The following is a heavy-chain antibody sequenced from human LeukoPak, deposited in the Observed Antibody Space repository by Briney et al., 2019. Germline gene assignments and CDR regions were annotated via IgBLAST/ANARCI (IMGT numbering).Heavy chain of an antibody. CDR1: GGSISSYY. CDR3: ARTGSSSWNYYYYGMDV. V-gene: IGHV4-59*08. Sequence: PSETLSLTCTVSGGSISSYYWSWIRQPPGKGLEWIGYIYYSGSTNYNPSLKSRVTISVDTSKNQFSLKLSSVTAADTAVYYCARTGSSSWNYYYYGMDVWGQGTTVTVSS. CDR2: IYYSGST. D-gene: IGHD6-13*01. J-gene: IGHJ6*02.